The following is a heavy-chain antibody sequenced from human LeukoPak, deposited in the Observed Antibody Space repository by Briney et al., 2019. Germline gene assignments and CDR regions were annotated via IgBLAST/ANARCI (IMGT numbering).Heavy chain of an antibody. CDR2: IHYSGST. V-gene: IGHV4-59*01. CDR3: ARDMARYFGPQYYYYMDV. CDR1: GGSISSYY. J-gene: IGHJ6*03. Sequence: PSETLSLTCTVSGGSISSYYWSWIRQPPGRGLEWIGYIHYSGSTNYNPSLKSRVTISVDTSKNQFSLKLSSVTAADTAVYYCARDMARYFGPQYYYYMDVWGKGTTVTISS. D-gene: IGHD3-9*01.